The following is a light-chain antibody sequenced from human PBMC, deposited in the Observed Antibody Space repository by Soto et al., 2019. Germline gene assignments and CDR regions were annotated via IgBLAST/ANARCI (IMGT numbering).Light chain of an antibody. Sequence: EIVLTQSPDTLSLSPGERATLSCMASQSISSSYLAWYQQKPGQAPRLLIYGASNRATAIPDRFSGSGSGTDFTLTISRLEPEDFAVYYCQQNDDSPGTFGQGTKVDIK. CDR2: GAS. J-gene: IGKJ1*01. V-gene: IGKV3-20*01. CDR1: QSISSSY. CDR3: QQNDDSPGT.